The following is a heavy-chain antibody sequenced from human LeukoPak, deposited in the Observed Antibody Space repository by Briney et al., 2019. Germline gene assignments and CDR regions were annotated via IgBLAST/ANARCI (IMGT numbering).Heavy chain of an antibody. D-gene: IGHD4-11*01. CDR2: INHSGST. CDR3: ARNPYSRHWFDP. Sequence: SETLSLTCAVSGGSFSGYYWSWIRQPPGKGLEWIWEINHSGSTNYNPSLKSRVTISVDTSKNQFSLKLSSVTAADTAVYYCARNPYSRHWFDPWGQGTLVTVSS. V-gene: IGHV4-34*01. CDR1: GGSFSGYY. J-gene: IGHJ5*01.